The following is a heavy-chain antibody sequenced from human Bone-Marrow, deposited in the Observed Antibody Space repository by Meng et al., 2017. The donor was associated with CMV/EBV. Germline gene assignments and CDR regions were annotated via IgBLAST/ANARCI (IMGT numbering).Heavy chain of an antibody. V-gene: IGHV1-69*05. CDR3: AFEEIAVAGGY. CDR1: GGTCSRYA. Sequence: SCKASGGTCSRYAVSWVRQAPGQGLEWMGGIIPIFGTANYAQKFQSRVTITTDESTSTAYMELSSLRSEDTAVYYCAFEEIAVAGGYWGQGTLVTVSS. CDR2: IIPIFGTA. D-gene: IGHD6-19*01. J-gene: IGHJ4*02.